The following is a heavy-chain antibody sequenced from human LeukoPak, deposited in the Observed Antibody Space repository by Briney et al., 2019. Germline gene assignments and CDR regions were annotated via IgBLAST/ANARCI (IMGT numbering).Heavy chain of an antibody. CDR1: GFTFSSYA. CDR3: ARDPSGIGLRLGARGVFDY. Sequence: GGSLRLSCAASGFTFSSYAMHWVRQAPGKGLEWVAVISYDGSNKYYADSVKGRFTISRDNSKNTLYLQMDSLRAEDTAVYYCARDPSGIGLRLGARGVFDYWGQGTLVTVSS. CDR2: ISYDGSNK. D-gene: IGHD3-16*01. J-gene: IGHJ4*02. V-gene: IGHV3-30-3*01.